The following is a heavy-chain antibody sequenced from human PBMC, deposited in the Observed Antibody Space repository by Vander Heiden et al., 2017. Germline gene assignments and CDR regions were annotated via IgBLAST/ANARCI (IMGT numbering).Heavy chain of an antibody. V-gene: IGHV3-20*04. Sequence: EQLVESGGRVERPGGSLRLSCAASGFNFSDFGMPWVRQVPGKGLEWVSDINWNGGSTTYIDSVKGRFTISRDNAKNFLYLQMDNLSAEDTALYYCSRDGGMLGGAGMDVWGQGTMVIVSS. CDR2: INWNGGST. D-gene: IGHD3-10*02. J-gene: IGHJ6*02. CDR1: GFNFSDFG. CDR3: SRDGGMLGGAGMDV.